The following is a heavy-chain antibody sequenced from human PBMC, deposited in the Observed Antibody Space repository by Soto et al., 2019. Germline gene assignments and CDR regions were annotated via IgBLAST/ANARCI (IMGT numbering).Heavy chain of an antibody. CDR3: ARGAYSSGWFPFDY. D-gene: IGHD6-19*01. V-gene: IGHV3-64*02. CDR1: GFTFSSYA. Sequence: GGPLRLSCAASGFTFSSYAMHWVRQAPGKGLEYVSAISSNGGSTYYADSVKGRFTISRDNSKNTLYLQMGSLRAEDMAVYYCARGAYSSGWFPFDYWGQGT. CDR2: ISSNGGST. J-gene: IGHJ4*02.